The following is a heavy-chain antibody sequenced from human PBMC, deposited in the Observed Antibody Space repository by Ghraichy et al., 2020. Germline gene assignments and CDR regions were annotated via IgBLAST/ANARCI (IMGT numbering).Heavy chain of an antibody. CDR1: GGSFSGYY. CDR3: ARRYSGYDYGRGDAFDI. J-gene: IGHJ3*02. V-gene: IGHV4-34*01. CDR2: INHSGST. D-gene: IGHD5-12*01. Sequence: SETLSLTCAVYGGSFSGYYWSWIRQPPGKGLEWIGEINHSGSTNYNPSLKSRVTISVDTSKNQFSLKLSSVTAADTAVYYCARRYSGYDYGRGDAFDIWGQGTMVTVSS.